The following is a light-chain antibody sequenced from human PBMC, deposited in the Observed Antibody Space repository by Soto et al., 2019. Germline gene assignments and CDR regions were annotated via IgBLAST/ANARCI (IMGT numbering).Light chain of an antibody. CDR3: QQYNSYSLT. V-gene: IGKV1-5*01. CDR2: DAS. Sequence: DIQMTQSTSTLSASVGDRVTITCRASQSISSWLAWYQQKPGKAPKLLIYDASSLESGVPSRFSGSGSGTEFTLTISSLQPDDFATYYCQQYNSYSLTFGQGTKVDIK. CDR1: QSISSW. J-gene: IGKJ1*01.